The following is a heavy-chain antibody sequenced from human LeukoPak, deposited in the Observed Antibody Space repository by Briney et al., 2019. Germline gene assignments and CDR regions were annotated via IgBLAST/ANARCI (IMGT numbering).Heavy chain of an antibody. CDR3: ARDFIAGDFWSGTDY. CDR1: GGSISSYY. J-gene: IGHJ4*02. Sequence: SETLSLTCTVSGGSISSYYWSWIRQPPGKGLEWIGYIYYSGGTNYNPSLKSRVTISVDTSKNQFSLKLSSVTAADTAVYYCARDFIAGDFWSGTDYWGQGTLVTVSS. CDR2: IYYSGGT. D-gene: IGHD3-3*01. V-gene: IGHV4-59*01.